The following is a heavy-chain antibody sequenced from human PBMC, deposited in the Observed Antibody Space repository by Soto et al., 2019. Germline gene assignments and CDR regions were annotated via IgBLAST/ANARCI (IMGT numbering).Heavy chain of an antibody. CDR1: GFTFRNHG. V-gene: IGHV3-33*01. Sequence: QVQLVESGGGVVQPGRSLRLSCASSGFTFRNHGMHRVRQAPGKWLEWVAVIYYDGSIEYYADSVKGRFTISRDNSKNTLFLQMNSLGAEDTAVYYCARDIASRRLDYWGQGTLVTVSS. J-gene: IGHJ4*02. CDR3: ARDIASRRLDY. CDR2: IYYDGSIE. D-gene: IGHD2-15*01.